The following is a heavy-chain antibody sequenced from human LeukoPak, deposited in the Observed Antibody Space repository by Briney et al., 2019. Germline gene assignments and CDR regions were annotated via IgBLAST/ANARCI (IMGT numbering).Heavy chain of an antibody. D-gene: IGHD3-10*01. V-gene: IGHV3-23*01. CDR1: GFTFSSYA. Sequence: GGSLRLSCAASGFTFSSYAMSWVRQAPGKGLEWVSAISGSGGSTYYADSVKGRFTISRDNSKNTLYLQMNSLRAEDTAVYCCAKCGALYYYYYMDVWGKGTTVTVSS. CDR2: ISGSGGST. J-gene: IGHJ6*03. CDR3: AKCGALYYYYYMDV.